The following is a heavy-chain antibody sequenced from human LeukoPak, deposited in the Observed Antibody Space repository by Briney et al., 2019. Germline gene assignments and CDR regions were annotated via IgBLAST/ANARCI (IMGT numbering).Heavy chain of an antibody. CDR3: ARGQLWVQLDY. J-gene: IGHJ4*02. CDR2: IFHSGNT. Sequence: SETLSLTCTVSGYSISSGYYWGWIRQPPGKGLEWIGSIFHSGNTYYNPSLKSRVTISVDMSKNQFPLKVSSVTAADTAVYYCARGQLWVQLDYWGQGTLVTVSS. V-gene: IGHV4-38-2*02. D-gene: IGHD5-18*01. CDR1: GYSISSGYY.